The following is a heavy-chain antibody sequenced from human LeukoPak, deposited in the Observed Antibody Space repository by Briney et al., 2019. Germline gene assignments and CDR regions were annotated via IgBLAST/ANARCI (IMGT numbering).Heavy chain of an antibody. D-gene: IGHD3-22*01. J-gene: IGHJ4*02. CDR2: IYSGTNT. CDR3: ARAGLDSSGQHPHDY. Sequence: GGSLRLSCAASGFTVSSNYMSWVRQAPGKGLEWVSVIYSGTNTYYADSVKGRFTISRDSSKNTLYLQMNSLGAEDTAVYYCARAGLDSSGQHPHDYWGQGALVTVSS. V-gene: IGHV3-66*02. CDR1: GFTVSSNY.